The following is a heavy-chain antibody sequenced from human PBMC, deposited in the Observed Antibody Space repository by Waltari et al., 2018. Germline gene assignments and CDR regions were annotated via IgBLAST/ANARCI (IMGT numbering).Heavy chain of an antibody. CDR2: IYHSGST. CDR1: GYSISSGYY. J-gene: IGHJ4*02. CDR3: ARHGGFRDDYFDY. D-gene: IGHD3-16*01. Sequence: QVQLQESGPGLVKPLETLSLTCAVSGYSISSGYYWGWIRQPPGKGLEWIGSIYHSGSTYYNPSLKSRVTISVDTSKNQFSLKLSSVTAADTAVYYCARHGGFRDDYFDYWGQGTLVTVSS. V-gene: IGHV4-38-2*01.